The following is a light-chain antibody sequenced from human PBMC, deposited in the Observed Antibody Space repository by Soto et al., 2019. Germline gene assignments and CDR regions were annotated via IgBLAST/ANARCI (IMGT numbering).Light chain of an antibody. V-gene: IGKV3-20*01. CDR2: GSS. CDR3: QQYGSSPPYT. CDR1: ENVSNNY. J-gene: IGKJ2*01. Sequence: EVVLTQSPGTLSLSPGERATLSCRASENVSNNYLAWYQQKPGQAPRLLIFGSSDRAAGIPDRFSGSGSGTDFTLTISRLEPEDFALYYCQQYGSSPPYTFGQGTKLEIK.